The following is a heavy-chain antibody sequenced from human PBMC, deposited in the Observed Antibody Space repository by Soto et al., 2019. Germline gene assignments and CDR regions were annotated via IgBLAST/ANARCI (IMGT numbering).Heavy chain of an antibody. CDR1: GFSLRTRGVG. V-gene: IGHV2-5*02. J-gene: IGHJ4*02. CDR2: IFWDDLK. CDR3: AHQMAMAGTVDH. D-gene: IGHD6-19*01. Sequence: QITLKESGPTLVKPTQTLTLTCTFSGFSLRTRGVGVGWIRQAPGKALEWLALIFWDDLKEYSPSLKSRPTITEDTSKTQVVHTRTIMTPVDTATYCCAHQMAMAGTVDHWGQGTLVTVSS.